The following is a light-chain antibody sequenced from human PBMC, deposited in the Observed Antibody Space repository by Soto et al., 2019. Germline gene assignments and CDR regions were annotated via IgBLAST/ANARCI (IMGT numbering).Light chain of an antibody. J-gene: IGKJ1*01. CDR2: STS. Sequence: AIQMTQSPSSLSASVGDRVTVTCRASEGIRKDLGWYQQKPGEPPKVLIYSTSSLQSGVPSRFSGSGFDTDFTLTISILQPEDSATYYCLQNYNYPWTFGQGTKVEIK. V-gene: IGKV1-6*01. CDR3: LQNYNYPWT. CDR1: EGIRKD.